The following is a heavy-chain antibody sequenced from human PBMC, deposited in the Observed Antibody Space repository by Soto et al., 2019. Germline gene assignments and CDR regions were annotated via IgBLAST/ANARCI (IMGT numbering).Heavy chain of an antibody. D-gene: IGHD1-26*01. CDR2: ITYDGANG. Sequence: LRLSCLASGFIFRSYAMHWVRQAPGKGLEWVAVITYDGANGYYADSVRGRFAISRDNSKSTLFLQMNSLRPEDTAVYYCARAFSGSYPNFDYWGQGTLVTVSS. CDR1: GFIFRSYA. CDR3: ARAFSGSYPNFDY. J-gene: IGHJ4*02. V-gene: IGHV3-30*09.